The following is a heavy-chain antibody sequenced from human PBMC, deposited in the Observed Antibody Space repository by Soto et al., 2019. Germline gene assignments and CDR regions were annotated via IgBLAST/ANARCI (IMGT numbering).Heavy chain of an antibody. V-gene: IGHV3-9*01. J-gene: IGHJ6*03. CDR2: ISWKGGSK. CDR3: AKDGTTSGNFYYMDV. D-gene: IGHD3-10*01. Sequence: EVQLVESGGGLVQPGGSLRLHCAASGFTFDDYAMHWVRQATGKGLEWVAGISWKGGSKDQADSVKGRFTISRDNAKNSLSLQMNRLRDYDTALYFGAKDGTTSGNFYYMDVWGNGTTVTVSS. CDR1: GFTFDDYA.